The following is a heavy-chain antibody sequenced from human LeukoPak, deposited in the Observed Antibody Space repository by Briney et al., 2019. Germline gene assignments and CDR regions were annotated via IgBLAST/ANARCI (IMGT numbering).Heavy chain of an antibody. J-gene: IGHJ5*02. CDR2: IMPLFGTA. D-gene: IGHD4-17*01. CDR1: GGTFNNSA. V-gene: IGHV1-69*05. CDR3: ARDVHGDYGSGWFDP. Sequence: SVKVSCKTSGGTFNNSAISWVRQAPGQGLEWLGGIMPLFGTAGYAQKFQGRVTITKDASTRTVYLELTSLTSDDTAVYYCARDVHGDYGSGWFDPWGQGTLVSVSS.